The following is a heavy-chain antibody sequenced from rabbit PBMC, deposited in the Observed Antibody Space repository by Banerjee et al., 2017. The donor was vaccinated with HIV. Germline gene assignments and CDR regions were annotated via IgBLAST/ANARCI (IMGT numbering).Heavy chain of an antibody. CDR3: ARDLAGVIGWNFGW. V-gene: IGHV1S43*01. CDR2: IYTSNGGT. CDR1: GIDFSSYYY. Sequence: QEQLEESGGGLVKPGGTLTLTCKASGIDFSSYYYMCWVRQAPGKGLELIACIYTSNGGTYYASWVNGRFSISRSTSLKTVDLEMTSLTAADTATYFCARDLAGVIGWNFGWWGQGTLVTVS. J-gene: IGHJ4*01. D-gene: IGHD4-1*01.